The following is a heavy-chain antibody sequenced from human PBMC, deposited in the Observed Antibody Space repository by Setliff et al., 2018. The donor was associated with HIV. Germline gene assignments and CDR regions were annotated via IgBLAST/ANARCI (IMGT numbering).Heavy chain of an antibody. J-gene: IGHJ3*02. D-gene: IGHD5-12*01. V-gene: IGHV1-46*01. CDR3: ANAGAWQRNALDI. Sequence: GASVKVSCKPSGYSFTNHYMHWVRQAPGQGLEWMGVINPTGGSTRNTQKFQGRVAMTRDTSTSTVYMELSSLRSEDTAVYYCANAGAWQRNALDIWGQGTMVTVSS. CDR1: GYSFTNHY. CDR2: INPTGGST.